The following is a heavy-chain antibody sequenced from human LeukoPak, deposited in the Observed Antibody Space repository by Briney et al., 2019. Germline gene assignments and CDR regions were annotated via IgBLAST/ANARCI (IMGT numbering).Heavy chain of an antibody. CDR3: ARGEIVGATTSNFDY. V-gene: IGHV5-51*01. Sequence: PGESLKISCKGSGYTFTNYWIGWVRQMPGKGLEWMGLIYPGDSDTRYSPSSQGQVTISADKSISTAYLQWSSLKASDTAMYYCARGEIVGATTSNFDYWGQGTLVTVSS. J-gene: IGHJ4*02. D-gene: IGHD1-26*01. CDR2: IYPGDSDT. CDR1: GYTFTNYW.